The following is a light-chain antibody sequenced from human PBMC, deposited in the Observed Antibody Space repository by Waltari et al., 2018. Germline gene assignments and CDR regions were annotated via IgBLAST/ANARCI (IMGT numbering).Light chain of an antibody. CDR1: SSDVGTYDY. CDR3: SSYTTSSTVYV. CDR2: DVT. Sequence: QSALTQPASVSGSPGQSITISCTGTSSDVGTYDYVSWYQQHPGKAPKLMIYDVTKRPSGIAKRFAGSKSGNTASLTISGLQAEDEADYYYSSYTTSSTVYVFGTGTKVTVL. J-gene: IGLJ1*01. V-gene: IGLV2-14*03.